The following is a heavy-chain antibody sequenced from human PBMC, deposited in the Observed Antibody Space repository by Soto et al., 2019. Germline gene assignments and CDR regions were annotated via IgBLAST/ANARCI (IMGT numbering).Heavy chain of an antibody. Sequence: SETLSVTCGVSGGSISSGGSSGSCIRQAPGKGLEWIGYIYHSGSTYYNPSLKSRVTISVDTSKNQFSLKLSAVTAADTAVYYCARGSYYYDSSGYYHDWGQGTLVTVSA. CDR2: IYHSGST. V-gene: IGHV4-30-2*05. CDR3: ARGSYYYDSSGYYHD. CDR1: GGSISSGGSS. J-gene: IGHJ4*02. D-gene: IGHD3-22*01.